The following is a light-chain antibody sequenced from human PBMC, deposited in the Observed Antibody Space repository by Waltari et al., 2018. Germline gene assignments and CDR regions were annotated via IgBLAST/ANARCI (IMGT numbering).Light chain of an antibody. V-gene: IGLV2-14*03. CDR2: DVS. Sequence: QSALTQPASVSGSPGQSITISRTGINGDVGGYYYLSWYQQYPGKAPKLLIYDVSHRPSGVSSRFSASKSGNTASLTISGLQTEDEADYYCTSYRSTNTRVIFGGGTKLAVL. J-gene: IGLJ2*01. CDR3: TSYRSTNTRVI. CDR1: NGDVGGYYY.